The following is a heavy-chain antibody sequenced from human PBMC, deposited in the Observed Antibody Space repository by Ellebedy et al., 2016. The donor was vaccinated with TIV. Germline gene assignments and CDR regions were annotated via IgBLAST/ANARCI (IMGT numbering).Heavy chain of an antibody. Sequence: SETLSLXXTVSGGSISSSSYYWGWIRQPPGKGLEWIGSIYYSGSTYYNPSLKSRVTISVDTSKNQFSLKLSSVTAADTAVYYCARLGSYRAFDYWGQGTLVTVSS. CDR1: GGSISSSSYY. CDR2: IYYSGST. J-gene: IGHJ4*02. D-gene: IGHD1-26*01. CDR3: ARLGSYRAFDY. V-gene: IGHV4-39*01.